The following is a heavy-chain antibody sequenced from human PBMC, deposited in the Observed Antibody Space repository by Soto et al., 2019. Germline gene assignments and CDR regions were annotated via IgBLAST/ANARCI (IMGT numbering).Heavy chain of an antibody. V-gene: IGHV3-23*01. Sequence: GGSLRLSCAASGFTFSSYAMSWVRQAPGKGLEWVSAISGSGGSTYYADSVKGRFTISRDNSKNTLYLQMNSLRAEDTAVYYCAKIKEGYFDWLSLFRRNPNFDYWGQGTMVTVSS. CDR3: AKIKEGYFDWLSLFRRNPNFDY. J-gene: IGHJ4*02. D-gene: IGHD3-9*01. CDR2: ISGSGGST. CDR1: GFTFSSYA.